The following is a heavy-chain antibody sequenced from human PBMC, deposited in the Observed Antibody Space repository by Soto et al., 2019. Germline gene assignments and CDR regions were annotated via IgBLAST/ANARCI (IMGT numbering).Heavy chain of an antibody. CDR3: ARLWAYSRDPLDY. D-gene: IGHD4-4*01. CDR2: IYYSGST. CDR1: GGSISSSSYY. Sequence: SETLSLTCTVSGGSISSSSYYWGWIRQPPGKGLEWIGSIYYSGSTYYNPSLKSRVTISVDTSKNQFSLKLSSVTAADTAVYYCARLWAYSRDPLDYWGQGTLVTVSS. J-gene: IGHJ4*02. V-gene: IGHV4-39*01.